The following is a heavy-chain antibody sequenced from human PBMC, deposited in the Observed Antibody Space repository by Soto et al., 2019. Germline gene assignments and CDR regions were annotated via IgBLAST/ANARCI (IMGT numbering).Heavy chain of an antibody. CDR1: GFSLSTSGVC. V-gene: IGHV2-70*11. J-gene: IGHJ4*02. Sequence: SGPTLVNPTQTLTLTCTFSGFSLSTSGVCVSWIRQPPGKALEWLARIDWDDDKYYSTSMKTRLTISKYTSKNQVVLTMTNMDPVDTATXYCARMKVAPQMEIDYWGQGTLVTVFS. CDR3: ARMKVAPQMEIDY. CDR2: IDWDDDK. D-gene: IGHD1-1*01.